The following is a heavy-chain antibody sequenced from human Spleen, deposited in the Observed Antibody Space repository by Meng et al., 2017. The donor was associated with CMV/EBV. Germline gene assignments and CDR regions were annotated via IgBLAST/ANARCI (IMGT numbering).Heavy chain of an antibody. Sequence: FSSYAMNWVRQAPGKGLEWVAVTSYDDSTKYYADSVKGRFTISRDNFRNTLYLQTNSLRPEDTAVYYCARDSGDYYGSGSADLNLDYWGQGTLVTVSS. CDR2: TSYDDSTK. J-gene: IGHJ4*02. CDR1: FSSYA. D-gene: IGHD3-10*01. V-gene: IGHV3-30*04. CDR3: ARDSGDYYGSGSADLNLDY.